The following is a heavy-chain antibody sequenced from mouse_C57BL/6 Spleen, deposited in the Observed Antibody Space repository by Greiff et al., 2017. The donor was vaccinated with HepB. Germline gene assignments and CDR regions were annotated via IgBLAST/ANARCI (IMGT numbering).Heavy chain of an antibody. Sequence: VKVVESGPELVKPGASVKISCKASGYAFSSSWMNWVKQRPGKGLEWIGRIYPGDGDTNYNGKFKGKATLTADKSSSTAYMQLSSLTSEASAVYFCASDYGSAVAYWGQGTLVTVSA. CDR3: ASDYGSAVAY. CDR1: GYAFSSSW. D-gene: IGHD1-1*01. CDR2: IYPGDGDT. V-gene: IGHV1-82*01. J-gene: IGHJ3*01.